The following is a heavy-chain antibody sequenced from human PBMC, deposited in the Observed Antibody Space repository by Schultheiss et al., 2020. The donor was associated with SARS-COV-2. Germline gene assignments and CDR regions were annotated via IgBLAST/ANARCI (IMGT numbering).Heavy chain of an antibody. V-gene: IGHV4-38-2*01. CDR2: IYYSGST. D-gene: IGHD2-21*01. CDR3: ARVGRIGSGGDRPGALDN. Sequence: SETLSLTCAVSGYSISSGYYWGWIRQPPGKGLEWIGSIYYSGSTNYNPSLKGRVTISVDTSKNQFSLKVDSVTAADTAMYFCARVGRIGSGGDRPGALDNWGQGTLVTVSS. CDR1: GYSISSGYY. J-gene: IGHJ4*02.